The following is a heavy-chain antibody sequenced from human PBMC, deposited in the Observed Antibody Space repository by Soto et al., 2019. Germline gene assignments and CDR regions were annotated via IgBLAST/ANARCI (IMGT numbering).Heavy chain of an antibody. J-gene: IGHJ6*02. Sequence: QVQLVQSGAEVKEPGSSVKVSCKASGGTFTDFIMNWVRQNPGQGLEWMGGIVPMFGTPTYAEKFKGRVTISATGSTSTAYMELTSLRSEDTAVYYCARNGTYSSSLSQYSGMDVWGQGTTVTVS. V-gene: IGHV1-69*01. CDR2: IVPMFGTP. CDR1: GGTFTDFI. D-gene: IGHD3-22*01. CDR3: ARNGTYSSSLSQYSGMDV.